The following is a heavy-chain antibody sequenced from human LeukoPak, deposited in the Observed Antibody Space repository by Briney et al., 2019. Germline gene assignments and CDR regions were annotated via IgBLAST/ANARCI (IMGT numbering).Heavy chain of an antibody. CDR1: GFTFSSYG. CDR2: IWYDGSNK. CDR3: AKDRVMGENHGIGP. J-gene: IGHJ5*02. Sequence: QPGGSLRLSCAASGFTFSSYGMHWVRQAPGKGLEWVAVIWYDGSNKYYADSVKGRFTISRDNSKNTLYLQMNSLRAEDTAVYYCAKDRVMGENHGIGPWGQGTLVTVSS. D-gene: IGHD3-16*01. V-gene: IGHV3-33*06.